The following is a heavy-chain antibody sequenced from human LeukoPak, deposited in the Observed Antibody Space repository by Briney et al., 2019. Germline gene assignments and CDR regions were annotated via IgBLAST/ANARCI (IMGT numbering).Heavy chain of an antibody. CDR3: AKDFLRYCSSTSCFPYFDY. CDR2: INSDGSST. D-gene: IGHD2-2*01. CDR1: GFTFSSYW. Sequence: PGGSLRLSCAASGFTFSSYWMHWVRRAPGKGLVWVSRINSDGSSTSYADSVKGRFTISRDNSKNTLYLQMNSLRAEDTAVYYCAKDFLRYCSSTSCFPYFDYWGQGTLVTVSS. V-gene: IGHV3-74*01. J-gene: IGHJ4*02.